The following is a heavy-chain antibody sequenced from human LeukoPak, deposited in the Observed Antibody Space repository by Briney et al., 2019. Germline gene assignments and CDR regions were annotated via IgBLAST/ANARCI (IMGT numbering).Heavy chain of an antibody. CDR3: ARDRNFGYSYGPYFDY. J-gene: IGHJ4*02. Sequence: GASVKVSCKASGYTFVNYGVTWVRQAPGQGLEWRGRINAYNGDTDYAQKFQGRVTLTKDTSTNTAYMELRSLRSDVTAVYFCARDRNFGYSYGPYFDYWGQGTLVTVSS. D-gene: IGHD5-18*01. V-gene: IGHV1-18*01. CDR2: INAYNGDT. CDR1: GYTFVNYG.